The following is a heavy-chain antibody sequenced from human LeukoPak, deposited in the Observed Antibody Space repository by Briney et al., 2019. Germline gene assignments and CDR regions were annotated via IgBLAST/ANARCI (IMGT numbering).Heavy chain of an antibody. CDR2: ISGSGGST. CDR3: AKDLTPHYDIHGPTGLGSDYYYYGMDV. J-gene: IGHJ6*02. V-gene: IGHV3-23*01. CDR1: GFTFSSYA. Sequence: PGGSLRLSCAASGFTFSSYAMSWVRQAPGKGLEWVSAISGSGGSTYYADSVKGRFTISRDNSKNTLYLQMSSLRAEDTAVYYCAKDLTPHYDIHGPTGLGSDYYYYGMDVWGQGTMVTVSS. D-gene: IGHD3-9*01.